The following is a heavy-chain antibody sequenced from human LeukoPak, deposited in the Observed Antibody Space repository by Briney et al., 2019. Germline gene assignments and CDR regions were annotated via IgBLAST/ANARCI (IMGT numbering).Heavy chain of an antibody. V-gene: IGHV1-69*13. J-gene: IGHJ4*02. CDR2: IIPIFGTA. CDR1: GRTFSSYA. Sequence: SVKVSCKASGRTFSSYAISWVRQAPGQGLEWMGGIIPIFGTANYAQKFQGRVTITADESTSTAYMELSSLRSEDTAVYYCATYYDILTGPFDYWGQGTLVTVSS. CDR3: ATYYDILTGPFDY. D-gene: IGHD3-9*01.